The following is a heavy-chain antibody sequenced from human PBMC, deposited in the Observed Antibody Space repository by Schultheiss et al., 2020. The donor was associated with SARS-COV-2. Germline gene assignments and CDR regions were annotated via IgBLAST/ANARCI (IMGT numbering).Heavy chain of an antibody. CDR2: IPYDGSDK. CDR3: ARAGSRWPWYFDL. V-gene: IGHV3-30*07. CDR1: GFTFSSYI. Sequence: GESLKISCAASGFTFSSYIMHWVRQAPGKGLEWVAVIPYDGSDKIYADSVKGRFTISRDNSKNTLYLQMNSLRAEDTAVYYCARAGSRWPWYFDLWGRGTLVTVSS. D-gene: IGHD6-13*01. J-gene: IGHJ2*01.